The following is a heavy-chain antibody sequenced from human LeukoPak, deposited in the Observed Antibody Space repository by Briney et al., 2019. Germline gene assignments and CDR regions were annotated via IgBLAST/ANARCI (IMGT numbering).Heavy chain of an antibody. CDR3: ARVMSYYDSSGYYDY. CDR2: ICAYNGNT. CDR1: GYTFTSYG. V-gene: IGHV1-18*01. D-gene: IGHD3-22*01. J-gene: IGHJ4*02. Sequence: ASVKVSCKASGYTFTSYGISWVRQAPGQGLEWMGWICAYNGNTNYAQKLQGRVTMTTDTSTSTAYMELRSLRSDDTAVYYCARVMSYYDSSGYYDYWGQGTLVTVSS.